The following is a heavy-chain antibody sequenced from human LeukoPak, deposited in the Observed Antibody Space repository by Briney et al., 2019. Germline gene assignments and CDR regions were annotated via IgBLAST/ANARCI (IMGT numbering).Heavy chain of an antibody. CDR2: ISDHGSNK. D-gene: IGHD4-11*01. CDR1: GLRFSNYG. J-gene: IGHJ4*02. Sequence: GGSLRLSCAASGLRFSNYGMNWVRQAPGKGLEWMTFISDHGSNKYYADSVKGRFTISRDNSKNTVELQMNSLKTEDTAVYYCAKDPYSDSPRTFDYWGQGILVTVSS. V-gene: IGHV3-30*02. CDR3: AKDPYSDSPRTFDY.